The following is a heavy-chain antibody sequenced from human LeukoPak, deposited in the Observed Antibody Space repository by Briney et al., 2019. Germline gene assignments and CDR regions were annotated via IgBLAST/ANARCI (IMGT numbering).Heavy chain of an antibody. D-gene: IGHD5-18*01. Sequence: SETLSLTCTVSGDSISSSSYYWGWIRQPPGKGLEWIGSIYYSGSTYYNPSLKSRVTISVDTSKNQFSLKLSSVTAADTAVYYCARQTNTAVIDYWGQGTLVTVSS. CDR1: GDSISSSSYY. J-gene: IGHJ4*02. CDR2: IYYSGST. V-gene: IGHV4-39*01. CDR3: ARQTNTAVIDY.